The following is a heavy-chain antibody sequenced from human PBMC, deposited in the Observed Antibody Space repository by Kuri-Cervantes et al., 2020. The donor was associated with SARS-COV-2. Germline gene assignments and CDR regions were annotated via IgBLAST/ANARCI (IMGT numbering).Heavy chain of an antibody. CDR3: ASGGIAAADSFDY. Sequence: SETLSLTCTVSGGSISSGGYYWSWIRQHPGKGLEWIGYIYYSGSTYYNPSLKSLVTIAVDTSKNQFSLKRSSVTAADTAVYYCASGGIAAADSFDYWGQGTLVTVSS. D-gene: IGHD6-13*01. V-gene: IGHV4-31*01. CDR1: GGSISSGGYY. J-gene: IGHJ4*02. CDR2: IYYSGST.